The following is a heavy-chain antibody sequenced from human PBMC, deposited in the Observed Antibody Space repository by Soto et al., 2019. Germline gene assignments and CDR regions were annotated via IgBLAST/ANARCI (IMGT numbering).Heavy chain of an antibody. V-gene: IGHV3-33*01. CDR2: IWYDGSSK. Sequence: GGSLRLSCAASGFTFSSYGMHWVRQAPGKGLEWVALIWYDGSSKYYADFVKGRFTISRDNTKNIVYPQMNSLSADDSAVYYCATRALSGDADCWGQGTRVTVS. CDR1: GFTFSSYG. J-gene: IGHJ1*01. CDR3: ATRALSGDADC. D-gene: IGHD2-21*01.